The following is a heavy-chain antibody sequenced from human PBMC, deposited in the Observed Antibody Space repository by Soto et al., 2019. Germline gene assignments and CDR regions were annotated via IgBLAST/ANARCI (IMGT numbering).Heavy chain of an antibody. J-gene: IGHJ4*02. CDR1: VGSISSRSYY. V-gene: IGHV4-39*01. CDR2: IYYSGST. Sequence: WETLYITCTVTVGSISSRSYYCGWIGQPPWKGLEWIGSIYYSGSTYNNPSLRRRVSMSIDTSKDQFSLKLKSVTAADTALYFCARQRTSLVTPAYFHGWGPASLCIVSS. D-gene: IGHD4-4*01. CDR3: ARQRTSLVTPAYFHG.